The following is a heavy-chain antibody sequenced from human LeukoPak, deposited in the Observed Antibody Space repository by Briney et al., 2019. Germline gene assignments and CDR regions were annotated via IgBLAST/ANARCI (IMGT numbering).Heavy chain of an antibody. D-gene: IGHD4-17*01. Sequence: GGSLRLSCAASGFTFSSYDMHWVRQATGKGLELVSAIGTAGDTYYPGSVKGRFTISRENAKNSLYLQMNSLRAGDTAVYYCARGDMTTVTYFDYWGQGTLVTVSS. V-gene: IGHV3-13*01. CDR3: ARGDMTTVTYFDY. J-gene: IGHJ4*02. CDR2: IGTAGDT. CDR1: GFTFSSYD.